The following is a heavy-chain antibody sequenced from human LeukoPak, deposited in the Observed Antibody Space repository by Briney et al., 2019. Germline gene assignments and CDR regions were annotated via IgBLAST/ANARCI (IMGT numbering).Heavy chain of an antibody. V-gene: IGHV4-4*07. Sequence: PSETLSLTCTVSGGSISSYYWSWIRQPAGKGLEWIGRIYNSGSTNYNPSLKSRVTMSVDTSKNQFSLKLSSVTAADTAVYYCARDRPDLRFLENWFDPWGQGTLVTVSS. J-gene: IGHJ5*02. D-gene: IGHD3-3*01. CDR2: IYNSGST. CDR3: ARDRPDLRFLENWFDP. CDR1: GGSISSYY.